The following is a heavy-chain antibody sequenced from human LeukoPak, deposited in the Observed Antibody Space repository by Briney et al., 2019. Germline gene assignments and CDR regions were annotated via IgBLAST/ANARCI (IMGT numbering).Heavy chain of an antibody. CDR3: ASEGYSCFDY. D-gene: IGHD2-8*01. V-gene: IGHV3-30-3*01. J-gene: IGHJ4*02. CDR2: ISYDGSNK. Sequence: GGSLRLSCAASGFTFSSYAMHWVRQAPGKGLEWVAVISYDGSNKYYADSVKGRFTISRDNSKNTLYLQMNSLRAEDTAVYYCASEGYSCFDYWGQGTLVTVSS. CDR1: GFTFSSYA.